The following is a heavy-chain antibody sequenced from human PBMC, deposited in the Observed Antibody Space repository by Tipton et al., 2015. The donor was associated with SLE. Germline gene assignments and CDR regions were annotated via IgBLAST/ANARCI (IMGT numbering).Heavy chain of an antibody. Sequence: TLSLTCAVYGGSFSGYYWSWIRQPPGKGLEWIGEINHSGSTNYNPSLKSRVTISVDTSKNQFSLKLSSVTAADTAVYYCARRVHNWYDPWGLGIFVIVSS. CDR3: ARRVHNWYDP. D-gene: IGHD3-10*01. J-gene: IGHJ5*02. CDR2: INHSGST. V-gene: IGHV4-34*01. CDR1: GGSFSGYY.